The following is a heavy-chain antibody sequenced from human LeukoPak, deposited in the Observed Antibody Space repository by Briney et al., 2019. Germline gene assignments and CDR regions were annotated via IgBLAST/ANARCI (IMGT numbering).Heavy chain of an antibody. D-gene: IGHD2/OR15-2a*01. Sequence: SETLSLTCAVSGFSISSGYHWGWIRQPPGKGLEWIGSIFHSGSTYYNPSLKSRVTISVDTSKNHFSLMLSSVSAADTAVYHCARHVPHENGNKRGFEHWGQGTLVTVSS. CDR1: GFSISSGYH. J-gene: IGHJ4*02. V-gene: IGHV4-38-2*01. CDR2: IFHSGST. CDR3: ARHVPHENGNKRGFEH.